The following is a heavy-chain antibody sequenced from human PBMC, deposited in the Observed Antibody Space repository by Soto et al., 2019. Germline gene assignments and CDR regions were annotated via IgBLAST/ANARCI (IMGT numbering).Heavy chain of an antibody. CDR3: ARQGDNWNDVHGAFDI. CDR1: GYSFTSYW. CDR2: IYPGDSDT. D-gene: IGHD1-20*01. V-gene: IGHV5-51*01. J-gene: IGHJ3*02. Sequence: PGESLKISCKGSGYSFTSYWIGWVRQMPGKGLEWMGIIYPGDSDTRYSPSFQGQVTISADKSISTAYLQWSSLKASDTAMYYCARQGDNWNDVHGAFDIWGQGTMVTVSS.